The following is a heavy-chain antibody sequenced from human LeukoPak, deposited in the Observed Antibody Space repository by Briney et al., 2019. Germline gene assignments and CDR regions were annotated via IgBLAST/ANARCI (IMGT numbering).Heavy chain of an antibody. D-gene: IGHD3-22*01. V-gene: IGHV5-10-1*01. CDR1: GYGFTSYR. J-gene: IGHJ4*02. CDR3: ARHSRASYYYDSSGYYYPDF. Sequence: GESLRISCKGSGYGFTSYRISWVRQMPGKGLEWMGRIDPSDSYTNYSPSFQGHVTISADKSITTAYLQWSSLKASDTAMYYCARHSRASYYYDSSGYYYPDFWGQGTLVTVSS. CDR2: IDPSDSYT.